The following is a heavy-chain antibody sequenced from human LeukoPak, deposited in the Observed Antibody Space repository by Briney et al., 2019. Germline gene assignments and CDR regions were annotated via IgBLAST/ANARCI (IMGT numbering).Heavy chain of an antibody. V-gene: IGHV1-18*04. CDR3: ARDSQNYYEDY. J-gene: IGHJ4*02. CDR1: GYTFTSYG. Sequence: ASVNVSCKASGYTFTSYGISWVRQAPGEGLEWMGWISAYNGNTNYAQKLQGRVTMTTDTSTSTAYMELRSLRSDDTAVYYCARDSQNYYEDYWGQGTLVTVSS. D-gene: IGHD3-22*01. CDR2: ISAYNGNT.